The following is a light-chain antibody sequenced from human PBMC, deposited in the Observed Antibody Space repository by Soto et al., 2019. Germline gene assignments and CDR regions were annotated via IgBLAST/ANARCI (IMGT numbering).Light chain of an antibody. CDR3: CSFAGSFYV. J-gene: IGLJ1*01. Sequence: QSALTQPRSVSGSPGQSVAISCTGTSRDVDAYDFVSWYQHHPGKAPKLIISEVSKRPSGVSHRFSGSKSGNTASLTISGLQAEDEAVYFCCSFAGSFYVFGTGTKLTVL. V-gene: IGLV2-11*01. CDR2: EVS. CDR1: SRDVDAYDF.